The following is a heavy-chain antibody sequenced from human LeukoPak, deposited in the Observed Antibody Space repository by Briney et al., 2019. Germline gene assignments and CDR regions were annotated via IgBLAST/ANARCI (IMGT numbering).Heavy chain of an antibody. Sequence: SETVSLTCTVSGGSISSSSYYWGWIRQPPGKGLEWIGSIYYSGSTYYNPSLKSRLTISVDTSKNLSSLILGSVTAADTAVYYCARHPDYSRFDPWGLGTLVTVSS. J-gene: IGHJ5*02. CDR1: GGSISSSSYY. CDR2: IYYSGST. V-gene: IGHV4-39*02. D-gene: IGHD4-11*01. CDR3: ARHPDYSRFDP.